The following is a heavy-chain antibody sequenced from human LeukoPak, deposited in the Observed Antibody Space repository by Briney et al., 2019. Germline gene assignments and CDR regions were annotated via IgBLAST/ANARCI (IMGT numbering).Heavy chain of an antibody. CDR2: IYSGRST. Sequence: GGPLRLSCAASGFTVRSNYMSWVRQAPGKGLEWVSLIYSGRSTYYADSVKGRFSISRENSKNTLYLQMNSLRAEDTAVYYCARDLSTDYDSSGYYFRAAFDIWGQGTMVTVSS. D-gene: IGHD3-22*01. V-gene: IGHV3-66*01. CDR1: GFTVRSNY. J-gene: IGHJ3*02. CDR3: ARDLSTDYDSSGYYFRAAFDI.